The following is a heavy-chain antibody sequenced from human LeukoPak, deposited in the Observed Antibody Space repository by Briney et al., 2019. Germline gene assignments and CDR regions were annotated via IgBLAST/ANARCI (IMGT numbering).Heavy chain of an antibody. CDR3: TRAGPXRDGXNSDY. J-gene: IGHJ4*02. Sequence: GGSLRLSCVASGFTFSHYSMNWVRQAPGKGLEWVSSIRFTGSYIYYADSVKGRFTISRDDAKNLLSLQMISLRAEDTAVYYCTRAGPXRDGXNSDYWGQGTLVTVSS. CDR2: IRFTGSYI. CDR1: GFTFSHYS. V-gene: IGHV3-21*01. D-gene: IGHD5-24*01.